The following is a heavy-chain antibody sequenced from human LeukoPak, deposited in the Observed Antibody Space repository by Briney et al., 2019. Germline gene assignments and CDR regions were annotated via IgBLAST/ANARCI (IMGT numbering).Heavy chain of an antibody. D-gene: IGHD3-3*01. CDR3: ARAGSHYDFWSGSR. CDR2: IIPIFGTA. J-gene: IGHJ1*01. V-gene: IGHV1-69*13. Sequence: SVKVSCMASGGTFSSYAISWVRQAPGQGLEWMGGIIPIFGTANYAQKFQGRVTITADESTSTAYMELSSLRSEDTAVYYCARAGSHYDFWSGSRWGQGTLVTVSS. CDR1: GGTFSSYA.